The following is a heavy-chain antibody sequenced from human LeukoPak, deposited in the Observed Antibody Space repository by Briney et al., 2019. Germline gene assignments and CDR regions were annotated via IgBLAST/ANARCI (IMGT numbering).Heavy chain of an antibody. CDR1: GFTFSGYW. Sequence: GGSLRLSCAASGFTFSGYWMTWVRQAPGKGLEWVANIKQDGSEKYYVDSVKGRFAISRDNAKNSLFLQMNTLRAEDTAVYYCARAVVAATPPKHYFDYWGQGTLVTVSS. V-gene: IGHV3-7*01. D-gene: IGHD2-15*01. CDR3: ARAVVAATPPKHYFDY. CDR2: IKQDGSEK. J-gene: IGHJ4*02.